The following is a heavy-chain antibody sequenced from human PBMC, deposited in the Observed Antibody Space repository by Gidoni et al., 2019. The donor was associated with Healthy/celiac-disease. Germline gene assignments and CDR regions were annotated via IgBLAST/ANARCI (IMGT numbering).Heavy chain of an antibody. CDR3: ASAHRRQLVRTYYYYYYGMDV. D-gene: IGHD6-6*01. Sequence: QVQLQQWGAGLLKPSETLSLTCAVYGGSFSGYYWSWIRQPPGKELEWIGEINHSGSTNYNPSLKSRVTISVDTSKNQFSLKLSSVTAADTAVYYCASAHRRQLVRTYYYYYYGMDVWGQGTTVTVSS. J-gene: IGHJ6*02. V-gene: IGHV4-34*01. CDR1: GGSFSGYY. CDR2: INHSGST.